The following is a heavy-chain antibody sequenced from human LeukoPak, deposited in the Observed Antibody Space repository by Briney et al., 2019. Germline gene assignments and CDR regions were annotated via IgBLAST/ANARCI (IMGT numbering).Heavy chain of an antibody. CDR1: GYTFTSYD. CDR3: ARVELTNYDSSGYYRTDAFDI. J-gene: IGHJ3*02. CDR2: MNPNSGNT. D-gene: IGHD3-22*01. V-gene: IGHV1-8*01. Sequence: ASVKVSCKASGYTFTSYDINWVRQATGQGLEWMGWMNPNSGNTGYAQKFQGRVTMTRNTSISTAYMELSSLRSEDTAVYYCARVELTNYDSSGYYRTDAFDIWGQGTMVTVSS.